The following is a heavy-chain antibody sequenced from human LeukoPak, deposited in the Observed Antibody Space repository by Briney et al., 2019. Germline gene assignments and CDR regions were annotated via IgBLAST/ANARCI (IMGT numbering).Heavy chain of an antibody. J-gene: IGHJ4*02. CDR2: IYYSGRT. Sequence: TSETLSLTCTVSTGSTSSYYWRWIRQPQGKGREWRWYIYYSGRTNYNRSLRSGVTITVATPKNQFSLRTNPWTAADTAVYYRARGPEGGSYPVDYWGQGTLVTVSS. CDR3: ARGPEGGSYPVDY. CDR1: TGSTSSYY. D-gene: IGHD1-26*01. V-gene: IGHV4-59*12.